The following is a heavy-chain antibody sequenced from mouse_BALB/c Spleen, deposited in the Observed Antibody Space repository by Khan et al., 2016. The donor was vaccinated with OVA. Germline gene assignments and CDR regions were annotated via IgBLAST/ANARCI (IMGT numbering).Heavy chain of an antibody. D-gene: IGHD4-1*01. Sequence: EVELVESGGDLVKPGGSLKLSCAASGLTFSSYSMSWVRQTPDKRLEWVASISSDGDYTYYSDSVKGRFTISRDNAKNTLYLQMSSLKSEDTAMYYCSSHVTGSFDYWGQGTLVTVSA. CDR1: GLTFSSYS. J-gene: IGHJ3*01. V-gene: IGHV5-6*01. CDR2: ISSDGDYT. CDR3: SSHVTGSFDY.